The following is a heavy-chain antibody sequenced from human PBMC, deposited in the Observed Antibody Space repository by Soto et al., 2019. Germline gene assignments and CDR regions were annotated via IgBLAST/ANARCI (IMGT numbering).Heavy chain of an antibody. CDR3: ARGTAAAGHYYYYGMDV. J-gene: IGHJ6*02. CDR2: IYYSGST. V-gene: IGHV4-30-4*01. D-gene: IGHD6-13*01. Sequence: QVQLQESGPGLVKPSQTLSLTCTVSGGSISSGDYYWSWIRQPPGKGLEWIGYIYYSGSTYYNPSLKGRVTISVDTSKNQFSLKLSSVTAADTAVYYCARGTAAAGHYYYYGMDVWGQGTTVTVSS. CDR1: GGSISSGDYY.